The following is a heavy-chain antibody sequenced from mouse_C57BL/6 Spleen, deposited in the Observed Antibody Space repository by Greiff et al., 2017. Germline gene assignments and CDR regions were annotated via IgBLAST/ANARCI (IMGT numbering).Heavy chain of an antibody. D-gene: IGHD2-12*01. J-gene: IGHJ1*03. CDR1: GFSLSTSCMG. CDR3: ARSTCYSDDNWYFDV. Sequence: QVTLKESGPGILQSSQSLSLSCSFSGFSLSTSCMGVSWIRQPSGKGLEWLAHIYWDDYRRYTPSLEGALAISKDTCGKQVCRKSTSVDTADTAKNYCARSTCYSDDNWYFDVWGTGTTVTVSS. CDR2: IYWDDYR. V-gene: IGHV8-12*01.